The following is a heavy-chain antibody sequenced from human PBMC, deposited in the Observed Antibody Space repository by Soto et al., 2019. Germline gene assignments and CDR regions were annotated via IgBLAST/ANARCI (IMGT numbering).Heavy chain of an antibody. J-gene: IGHJ4*02. V-gene: IGHV1-69*08. CDR3: ARDMTRTVVPYFAF. CDR2: ITPIPGAA. CDR1: GGTFSNYV. Sequence: QVQLVKSGAEVKKPGSSVKVSCKASGGTFSNYVVNWVRQAPGQGLEWMGRITPIPGAANYAPKYQGRVTITADKSTSTSYLELSSLRSEDTAVYYCARDMTRTVVPYFAFWGQGTLVTVSS. D-gene: IGHD1-7*01.